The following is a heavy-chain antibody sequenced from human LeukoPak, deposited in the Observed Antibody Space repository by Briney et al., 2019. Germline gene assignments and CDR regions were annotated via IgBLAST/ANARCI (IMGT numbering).Heavy chain of an antibody. CDR2: VVPNSGGT. CDR3: ARQGNNWMTLDAFDI. D-gene: IGHD1-20*01. J-gene: IGHJ3*02. CDR1: GYTFTGYY. Sequence: ASVKVSCKASGYTFTGYYMHFIRQAPGQGLEWMGWVVPNSGGTYYAQKFQGRVTMTRDTSISTAYMELSRLRSDDTAVYYCARQGNNWMTLDAFDIWGQGTMVTVSS. V-gene: IGHV1-2*02.